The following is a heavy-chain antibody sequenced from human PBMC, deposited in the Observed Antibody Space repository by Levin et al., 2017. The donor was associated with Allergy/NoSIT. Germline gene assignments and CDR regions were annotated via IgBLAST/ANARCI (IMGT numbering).Heavy chain of an antibody. J-gene: IGHJ6*02. CDR3: ARDQAGYCSGGSCYPTRNNDYGMDV. CDR1: GYTFTSYG. Sequence: ASVKVSCKASGYTFTSYGISWVRQAPGQGLEWMGWISAYNGNTNYAQKLQGRVTMTTDTSTSTAYMELRSLRSDDTAVYYCARDQAGYCSGGSCYPTRNNDYGMDVWGQGTTVTVSS. V-gene: IGHV1-18*01. CDR2: ISAYNGNT. D-gene: IGHD2-15*01.